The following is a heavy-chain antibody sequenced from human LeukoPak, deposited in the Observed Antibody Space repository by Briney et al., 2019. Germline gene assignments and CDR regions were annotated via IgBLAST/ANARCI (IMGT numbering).Heavy chain of an antibody. J-gene: IGHJ6*02. CDR1: GFAFSSYG. Sequence: GGSLRLSCAASGFAFSSYGMHWVRQAPGKGLEWVSVISYDGNKKYYADSAKGRFIISRDNSKNTLYLQMDSLGAEDTAIYYFANLRLGDLMLYCTCDRYYYAMEVWGPGTAVSVFS. D-gene: IGHD3-16*02. V-gene: IGHV3-30*18. CDR3: ANLRLGDLMLYCTCDRYYYAMEV. CDR2: ISYDGNKK.